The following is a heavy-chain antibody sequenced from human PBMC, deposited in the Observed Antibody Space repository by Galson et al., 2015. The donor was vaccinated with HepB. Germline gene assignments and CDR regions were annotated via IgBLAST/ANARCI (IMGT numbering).Heavy chain of an antibody. Sequence: SLRLSCAASGFTFSGSSIHWVRQASGKGLEWVGRIRSRANDYATTYAASVRGRFTISRDDSKNTAHLQMNSLQTEDTAVYYCIGIDNDLWSAYDYWGQGALVTVSS. CDR3: IGIDNDLWSAYDY. D-gene: IGHD3-3*01. CDR2: IRSRANDYAT. CDR1: GFTFSGSS. J-gene: IGHJ4*02. V-gene: IGHV3-73*01.